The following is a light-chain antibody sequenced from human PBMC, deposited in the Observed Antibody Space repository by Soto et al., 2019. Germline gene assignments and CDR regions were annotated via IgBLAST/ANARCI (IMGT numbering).Light chain of an antibody. Sequence: DVQMTQSPSSLSAFVGDRVTITCRASQGIAPYLAWFQQKPGKVPKLLIYATYTLQSGVPSRFSGSGSGTDVTLTINSLQPEDVGTYYCQKYNSAPLTFGGGTKVEIK. CDR1: QGIAPY. J-gene: IGKJ4*01. CDR3: QKYNSAPLT. CDR2: ATY. V-gene: IGKV1-27*01.